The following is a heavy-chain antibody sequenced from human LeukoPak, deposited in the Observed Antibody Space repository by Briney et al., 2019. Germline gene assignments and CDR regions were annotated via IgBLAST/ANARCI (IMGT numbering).Heavy chain of an antibody. CDR2: VYYSGTT. J-gene: IGHJ4*02. V-gene: IGHV4-59*01. CDR3: ARYFNGKTLDY. D-gene: IGHD1-1*01. CDR1: GGSISNYY. Sequence: IPSETLSLTCTVSGGSISNYYWSWIRQPPGKGLEWLGYVYYSGTTNYNPSLKSRVTISVDTSKNQFSLKLSSVTAADTAVYYCARYFNGKTLDYWGQGTLVTVPS.